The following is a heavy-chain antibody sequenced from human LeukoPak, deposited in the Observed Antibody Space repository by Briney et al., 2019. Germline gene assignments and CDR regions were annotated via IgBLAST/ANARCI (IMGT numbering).Heavy chain of an antibody. J-gene: IGHJ4*02. Sequence: ASVKVSCKASGYTFTSYAMHWVRQAPGQRLEWMGWINAGNGNTKYSQKFQGRVTITRDTSASTAYMELSSLRSEDTAVYYCARGRWWEPTDFSFDYWGQGTLVTVSS. V-gene: IGHV1-3*01. CDR2: INAGNGNT. CDR1: GYTFTSYA. D-gene: IGHD1-26*01. CDR3: ARGRWWEPTDFSFDY.